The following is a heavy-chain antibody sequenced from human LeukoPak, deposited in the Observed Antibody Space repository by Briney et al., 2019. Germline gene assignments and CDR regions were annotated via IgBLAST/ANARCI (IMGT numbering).Heavy chain of an antibody. D-gene: IGHD3-10*01. J-gene: IGHJ6*02. CDR3: ARTMVRGVISAYDYGMDV. V-gene: IGHV1-8*01. CDR2: MNPNSGNT. CDR1: GHTFTSYD. Sequence: ASVKGSCKASGHTFTSYDINWVRQATGQGLEWMGWMNPNSGNTGYAQKFQGRVTMTRNTSISTAYMEVSSLRAEDTAVYYCARTMVRGVISAYDYGMDVWGQGTTVSVSS.